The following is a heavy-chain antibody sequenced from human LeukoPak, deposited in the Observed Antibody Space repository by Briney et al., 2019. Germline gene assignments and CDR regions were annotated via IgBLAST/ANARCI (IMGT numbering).Heavy chain of an antibody. CDR3: ARIRGYSYGY. Sequence: SETLSLTCAVYGGSFSGYYWSWIRQPPGKGLEWIGEINHSGSTNYNPSLKSRVTISVDTSRNQFSLKLSSVTAADTAVYYCARIRGYSYGYWGQGTLVTVSS. V-gene: IGHV4-34*01. CDR2: INHSGST. CDR1: GGSFSGYY. D-gene: IGHD5-18*01. J-gene: IGHJ4*02.